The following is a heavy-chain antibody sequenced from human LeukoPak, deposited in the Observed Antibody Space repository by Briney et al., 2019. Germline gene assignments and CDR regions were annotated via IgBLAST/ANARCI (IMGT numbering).Heavy chain of an antibody. J-gene: IGHJ6*03. CDR3: ARVAYCGGDCYSLDYYYMDV. CDR2: INGDGTSA. Sequence: GGSLRLSCAASGFTLRNYWMHWVRQTPGKGLLWVSRINGDGTSAAYAGSVKGRFTISRDNAKNTLYLQMNSLRAEDTAVYYCARVAYCGGDCYSLDYYYMDVWGKGTTVTVSS. V-gene: IGHV3-74*01. CDR1: GFTLRNYW. D-gene: IGHD2-21*02.